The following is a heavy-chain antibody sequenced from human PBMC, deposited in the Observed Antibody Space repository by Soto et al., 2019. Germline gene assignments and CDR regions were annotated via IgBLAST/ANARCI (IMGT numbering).Heavy chain of an antibody. CDR3: ARGWIGDLNDAFDI. J-gene: IGHJ3*02. CDR2: INSYGTST. CDR1: GFSFSGYW. V-gene: IGHV3-74*01. Sequence: GGSLRLSCAASGFSFSGYWMHWVRQAPGKGPVWVSRINSYGTSTDYMDSVKGRFTISRDNAENTLYLQMNSLRVEDTAVYYCARGWIGDLNDAFDIWGQGTMVTVS. D-gene: IGHD2-2*03.